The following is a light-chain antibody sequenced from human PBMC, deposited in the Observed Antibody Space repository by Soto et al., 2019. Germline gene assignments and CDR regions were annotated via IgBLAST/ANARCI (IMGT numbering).Light chain of an antibody. V-gene: IGKV1-5*01. CDR1: QSISNW. J-gene: IGKJ4*01. CDR3: QQYGSSLT. CDR2: HAS. Sequence: DIQMTQSPSTLPASVGDRVTITCRASQSISNWLAWYQQKPGPAPKLLIYHASTLESGVPDRFSGSGSGTDFTLTISRLEPEDFAVYYCQQYGSSLTFGGGTKVDIK.